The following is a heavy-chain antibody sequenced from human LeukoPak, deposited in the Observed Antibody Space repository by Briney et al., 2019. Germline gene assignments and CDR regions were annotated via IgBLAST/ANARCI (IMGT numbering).Heavy chain of an antibody. J-gene: IGHJ4*02. Sequence: SETLSLTCTVSGGSISSSSYSWGWIRQPPGKGLEWIGSLYYSGSTHYSPPLKSRVTISVDTSKNQFSLNLSSVTAADTAVYYCARRPSGYSGYDPHFFDYWGQGTLVTVSS. CDR2: LYYSGST. D-gene: IGHD5-12*01. CDR1: GGSISSSSYS. CDR3: ARRPSGYSGYDPHFFDY. V-gene: IGHV4-39*01.